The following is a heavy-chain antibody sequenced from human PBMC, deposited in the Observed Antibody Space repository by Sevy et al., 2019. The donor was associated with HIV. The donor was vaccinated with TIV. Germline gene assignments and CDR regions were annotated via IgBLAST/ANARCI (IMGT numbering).Heavy chain of an antibody. CDR2: FSFGCGRI. V-gene: IGHV3-23*01. Sequence: GGALRLSCEASGFTFSKYSMRWVRQAPGKGLEWVSTFSFGCGRINYADSVKGRFTISRDDSKNTLYLQMNSLRAEDTAVYYCAREGCTKPHDYWGQGTLVTVSS. J-gene: IGHJ4*02. CDR3: AREGCTKPHDY. CDR1: GFTFSKYS. D-gene: IGHD2-8*01.